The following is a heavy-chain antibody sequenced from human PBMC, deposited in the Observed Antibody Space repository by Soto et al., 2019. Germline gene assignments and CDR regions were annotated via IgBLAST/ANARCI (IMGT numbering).Heavy chain of an antibody. V-gene: IGHV1-3*01. Sequence: QVQLVQSGAEVKKPGASVKVSCKASGYTFTSYAMHWVRQAPGQRLEWMGWINAGNGNTKYSQKFQGRVTITRDTSASTAYMELSSLRSDDTAVYYWASAGGGWFSFDYWGQGTLVTVSS. CDR3: ASAGGGWFSFDY. J-gene: IGHJ4*02. CDR2: INAGNGNT. D-gene: IGHD6-19*01. CDR1: GYTFTSYA.